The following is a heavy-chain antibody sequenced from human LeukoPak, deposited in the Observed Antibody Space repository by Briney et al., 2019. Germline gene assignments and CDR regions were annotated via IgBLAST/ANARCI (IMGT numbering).Heavy chain of an antibody. Sequence: SETLSLTCTVSGGSISSGSYYWSWIRQPAGKGLEWIGRIYSSGSTNYNPSLKSRVTISVDTSKNQFSLKLSSVTAADTAVYYCARRGSSWGDYYYYYYMDVWGKGTTVTISS. V-gene: IGHV4-61*02. CDR3: ARRGSSWGDYYYYYYMDV. J-gene: IGHJ6*03. D-gene: IGHD6-13*01. CDR1: GGSISSGSYY. CDR2: IYSSGST.